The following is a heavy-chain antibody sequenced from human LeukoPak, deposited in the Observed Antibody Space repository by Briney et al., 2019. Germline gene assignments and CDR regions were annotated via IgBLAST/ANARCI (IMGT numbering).Heavy chain of an antibody. D-gene: IGHD3-22*01. J-gene: IGHJ4*02. V-gene: IGHV4-39*01. CDR2: IYYSGST. CDR1: GGSISSSSYY. Sequence: SETLSLTCTVSGGSISSSSYYWGWIRQPPGKGLEWIGSIYYSGSTYYNPSLKSRVTISVDTSKNQFSLKLSSVTAADTAVYYCARLTIDYYDSSGCFDYWGQGTLVTVSS. CDR3: ARLTIDYYDSSGCFDY.